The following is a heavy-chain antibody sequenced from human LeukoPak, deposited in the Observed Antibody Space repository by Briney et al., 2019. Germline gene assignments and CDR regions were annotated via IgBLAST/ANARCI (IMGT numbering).Heavy chain of an antibody. Sequence: GGSLRLSCTASGFTFGDYAMSWVRQAPGKGLEWVGFIRSKAYGGTTEYAASVKGRFTISRDDSKSIAYLQMNSLKTEDTAVYYCTRDEGIVGARGYFDYWGQGTLVTVSS. CDR1: GFTFGDYA. CDR2: IRSKAYGGTT. D-gene: IGHD1-26*01. V-gene: IGHV3-49*04. J-gene: IGHJ4*02. CDR3: TRDEGIVGARGYFDY.